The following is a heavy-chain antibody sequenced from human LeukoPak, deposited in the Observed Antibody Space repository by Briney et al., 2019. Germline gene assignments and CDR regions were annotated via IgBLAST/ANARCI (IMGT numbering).Heavy chain of an antibody. D-gene: IGHD3-3*01. CDR2: ISGSGGST. CDR3: AKVSWGSGYPVDY. CDR1: GFTFSSYA. J-gene: IGHJ4*02. V-gene: IGHV3-23*01. Sequence: GGSLRLSCAASGFTFSSYAMSWVRQAPGKGLEWVSAISGSGGSTYYADSVKGRFTISRDNSKNTLYLQMNSLRVEDTAVYFCAKVSWGSGYPVDYWGQGTLVTVSS.